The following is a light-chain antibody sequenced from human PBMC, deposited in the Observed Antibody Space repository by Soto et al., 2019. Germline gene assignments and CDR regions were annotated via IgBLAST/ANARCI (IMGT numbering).Light chain of an antibody. CDR3: ATWDDSLNGWV. Sequence: QSVLTQPPSASGTHGQRITISCSGTSSNIGSNPINWYHQLPGTAPKLLIYSTNQRPSGVPDRFSGSKSGTSASLAISGLESEDEADYYCATWDDSLNGWVFGGGTKLTVL. J-gene: IGLJ3*02. CDR1: SSNIGSNP. V-gene: IGLV1-44*01. CDR2: STN.